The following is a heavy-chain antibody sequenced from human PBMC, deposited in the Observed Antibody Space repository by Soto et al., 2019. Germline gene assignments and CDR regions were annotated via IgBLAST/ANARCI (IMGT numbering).Heavy chain of an antibody. D-gene: IGHD3-3*01. Sequence: QVQLQESGPGLVKPSETLSLTCTVSGGSISSYYWSWIRQPPGKGLEWIGYIYYSGSTNYNPSLKGRVTISVDTSKNQFSLKLSSVTAADTAVYYCARDVMGITIFGVDYYYYMDVWGKGTTVTVSS. CDR2: IYYSGST. CDR3: ARDVMGITIFGVDYYYYMDV. CDR1: GGSISSYY. J-gene: IGHJ6*03. V-gene: IGHV4-59*01.